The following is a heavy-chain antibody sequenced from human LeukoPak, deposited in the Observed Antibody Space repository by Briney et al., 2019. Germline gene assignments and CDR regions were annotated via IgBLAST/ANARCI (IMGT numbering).Heavy chain of an antibody. CDR1: GFSFSSKS. CDR3: TRGSSWSQYYYYYMDV. J-gene: IGHJ6*03. V-gene: IGHV3-21*01. CDR2: ITTTGSYI. D-gene: IGHD6-19*01. Sequence: GGSLRLSCAASGFSFSSKSMNWVRQAPGKGLEWVSSITTTGSYIYYADSVKGRFTISRDNAMNSLYLEMNSLRAEDTAVYYCTRGSSWSQYYYYYMDVWGEGTTVTVSS.